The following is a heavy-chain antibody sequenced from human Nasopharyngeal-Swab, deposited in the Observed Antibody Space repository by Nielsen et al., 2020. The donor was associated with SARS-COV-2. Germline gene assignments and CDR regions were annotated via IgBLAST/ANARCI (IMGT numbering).Heavy chain of an antibody. CDR2: ISYDGSNK. V-gene: IGHV3-30*04. D-gene: IGHD6-13*01. CDR1: GFTFSSYA. J-gene: IGHJ5*02. Sequence: GESLKISCAASGFTFSSYAMHWVRQAPGKGLEWVAVISYDGSNKYYADSVKGRFTISRDNSKNTLYLQMNSLRAEDTAVYYCARDHNSWSGNWFDPWGQGTLVTVSS. CDR3: ARDHNSWSGNWFDP.